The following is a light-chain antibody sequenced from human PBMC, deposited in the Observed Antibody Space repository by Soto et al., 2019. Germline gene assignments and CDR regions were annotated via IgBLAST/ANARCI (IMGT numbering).Light chain of an antibody. CDR2: WAS. CDR1: QSVLHSSNNKNY. Sequence: DIVMTQSPDSLAVSLGERATINCKSSQSVLHSSNNKNYLAWYQQKPGQPPKLLIYWASTRESGVPDRFIGSGSRTDFTLTISSLQAEDVAVYYCHQYYSSPFTFGPGTKVDIK. V-gene: IGKV4-1*01. J-gene: IGKJ3*01. CDR3: HQYYSSPFT.